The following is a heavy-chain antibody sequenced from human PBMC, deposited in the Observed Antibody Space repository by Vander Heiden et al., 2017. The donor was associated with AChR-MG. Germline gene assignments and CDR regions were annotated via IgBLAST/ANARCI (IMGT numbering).Heavy chain of an antibody. Sequence: QVQLVQSGAEVKKPGASVKVSGKVSGYTLTELSMHWVRQAPGKGLEWMGGFDPEDGETIYAQKVQGRVTMTEDTSTDTAYMELRSMRSEDTAVYYCATDPSQWELLGRDYWCQGTLVTVSS. CDR3: ATDPSQWELLGRDY. J-gene: IGHJ4*02. D-gene: IGHD1-26*01. CDR2: FDPEDGET. V-gene: IGHV1-24*01. CDR1: GYTLTELS.